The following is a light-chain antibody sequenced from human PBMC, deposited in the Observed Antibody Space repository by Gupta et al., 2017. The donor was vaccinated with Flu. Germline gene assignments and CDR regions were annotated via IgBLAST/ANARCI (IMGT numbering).Light chain of an antibody. CDR1: SSNIGAGYD. CDR3: QSYDSSLSGWV. J-gene: IGLJ3*02. V-gene: IGLV1-40*01. Sequence: QSVLTQPPSVSGAPGQRVTISCTGSSSNIGAGYDVQWYQQLLGTAPKLVIYVNNNRPSGVPDRFSGSKSGTSASLAITGLQAEDEADYYCQSYDSSLSGWVFGGGTKLTVL. CDR2: VNN.